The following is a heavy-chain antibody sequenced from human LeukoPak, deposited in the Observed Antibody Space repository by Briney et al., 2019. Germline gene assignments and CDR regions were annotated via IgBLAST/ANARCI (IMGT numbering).Heavy chain of an antibody. J-gene: IGHJ4*02. D-gene: IGHD3-22*01. CDR2: ITSRGEST. CDR3: ARDRPNYYGSDGHYYRRDGDY. V-gene: IGHV3-23*01. Sequence: GGSLRLSCAASGFTFSIYAMSWVRQAPGKGLQWVSSITSRGESTWYVDSVKGRFTITRDNSENRLYLQMHSLRAEDTAVYYCARDRPNYYGSDGHYYRRDGDYWGRGTLVSVSS. CDR1: GFTFSIYA.